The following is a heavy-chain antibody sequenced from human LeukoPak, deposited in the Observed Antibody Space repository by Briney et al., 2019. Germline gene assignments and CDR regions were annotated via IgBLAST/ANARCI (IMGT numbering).Heavy chain of an antibody. Sequence: SETLSLTCTVSNGSISYYYYNWIRQPAGKGLEWIGRIYTSGSTNYNHSLKSRVTMLVDTSKNQFSLKLSSVTAADTAMYYCARDRQVPGVIGGYYYYYYMDVWGKGTTVTISS. CDR2: IYTSGST. D-gene: IGHD2-2*01. V-gene: IGHV4-4*07. J-gene: IGHJ6*03. CDR3: ARDRQVPGVIGGYYYYYYMDV. CDR1: NGSISYYY.